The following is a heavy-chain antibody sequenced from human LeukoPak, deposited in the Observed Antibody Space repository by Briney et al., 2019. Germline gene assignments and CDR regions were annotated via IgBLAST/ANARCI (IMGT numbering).Heavy chain of an antibody. Sequence: SGTLSLTCGVSGGSISSSYWWSWVRQPPGKGLEWIGEIFHSGSTNHNPSLKSRVTISVDKSKNQFSLKLTSVTAADTAVYYCARTTEGGYSYGYFYYYYMDVWGKGTTVTIPS. CDR3: ARTTEGGYSYGYFYYYYMDV. V-gene: IGHV4-4*02. D-gene: IGHD5-18*01. J-gene: IGHJ6*03. CDR2: IFHSGST. CDR1: GGSISSSYW.